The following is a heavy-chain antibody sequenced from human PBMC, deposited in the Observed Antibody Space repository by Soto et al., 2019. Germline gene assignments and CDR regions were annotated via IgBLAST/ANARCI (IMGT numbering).Heavy chain of an antibody. CDR2: IIPILGIA. Sequence: SVKVSCKASGGTFRSYTISWVRQAPGQGLEWMGRIIPILGIANYAQKFQGRVTITADKSTSTAYMELSSLRSEDTAVYYCAREDDILTGYPLPYYHYYMDVWGKGTTVTVSS. CDR1: GGTFRSYT. V-gene: IGHV1-69*04. J-gene: IGHJ6*03. D-gene: IGHD3-9*01. CDR3: AREDDILTGYPLPYYHYYMDV.